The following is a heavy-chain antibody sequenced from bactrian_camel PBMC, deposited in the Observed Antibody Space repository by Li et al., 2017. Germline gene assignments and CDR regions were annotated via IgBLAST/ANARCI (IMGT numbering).Heavy chain of an antibody. J-gene: IGHJ6*01. Sequence: QVQLVESGGGLVQPGGSLRLSCAASGHVYSTYCIGWFRQPPGKEREGVARIYTGSGNTYYADSVKGRFTISQDKSKNTMYLQMNSLNNEDTAMYYCAAAPRSDGCDVLTVTPSYLYVTLLIGARGPRSPSP. CDR3: AAAPRSDGCDVLTVTPSYLYVTLL. V-gene: IGHV3S54*01. CDR2: IYTGSGNT. CDR1: GHVYSTYC. D-gene: IGHD2*01.